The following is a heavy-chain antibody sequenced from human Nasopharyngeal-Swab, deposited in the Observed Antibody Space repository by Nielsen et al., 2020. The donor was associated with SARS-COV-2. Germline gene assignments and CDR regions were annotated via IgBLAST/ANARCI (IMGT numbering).Heavy chain of an antibody. Sequence: WVRQAPGQGLEWRGGFDPEDGETIYAQKFQGRVTMTEDTSTDTAYMELSSLRSEDTAVYYCAIADYGGNWILGGMDVWGQGTTVTVSS. J-gene: IGHJ6*02. V-gene: IGHV1-24*01. CDR2: FDPEDGET. D-gene: IGHD4-23*01. CDR3: AIADYGGNWILGGMDV.